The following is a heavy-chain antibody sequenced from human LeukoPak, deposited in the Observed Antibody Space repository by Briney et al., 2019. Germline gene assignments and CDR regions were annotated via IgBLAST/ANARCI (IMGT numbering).Heavy chain of an antibody. CDR3: ARGSVWGSYRPYYFDY. V-gene: IGHV3-30*04. D-gene: IGHD3-16*02. J-gene: IGHJ4*02. CDR2: ISYDGSNK. Sequence: PGRSLRLSCAASGFTFSSYAMHWVRQAPGKGLEWVAVISYDGSNKYYADSVKGRFTISRDNSKNTLYLQMNSLRAEDTAVYYCARGSVWGSYRPYYFDYWGQETLVTVSS. CDR1: GFTFSSYA.